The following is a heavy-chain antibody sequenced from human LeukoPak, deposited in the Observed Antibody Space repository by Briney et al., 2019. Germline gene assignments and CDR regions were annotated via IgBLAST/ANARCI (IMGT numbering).Heavy chain of an antibody. CDR3: AREMGVVTAHGIDV. CDR1: GVSISFISSNNYP. CDR2: IYYSGST. D-gene: IGHD4-23*01. V-gene: IGHV4-39*02. Sequence: PSETLSLTCIVSGVSISFISSNNYPWGWIRQPPGKGLEWLGSIYYSGSTYYNPSLKSRVTISVDTSKNQFSLKLSSVTAADTALYYCAREMGVVTAHGIDVWGQGTTVTVSS. J-gene: IGHJ6*02.